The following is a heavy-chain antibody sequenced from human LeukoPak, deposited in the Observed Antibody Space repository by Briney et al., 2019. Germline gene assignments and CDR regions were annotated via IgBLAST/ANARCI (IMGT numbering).Heavy chain of an antibody. CDR1: GITFSDNY. V-gene: IGHV3-11*01. CDR2: ISSSGSIK. Sequence: GGSLRLSCAASGITFSDNYMSWIRQAPGKGLEWVSYISSSGSIKYYADSVKGRFTISRDKAKNSLYLQMNSLRADDTAVYYCARVVQASYYYYYGMDVWGQGTTVTVSS. CDR3: ARVVQASYYYYYGMDV. J-gene: IGHJ6*02.